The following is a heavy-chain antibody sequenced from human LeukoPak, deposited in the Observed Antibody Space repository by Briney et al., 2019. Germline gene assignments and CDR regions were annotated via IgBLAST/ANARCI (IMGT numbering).Heavy chain of an antibody. V-gene: IGHV1-2*02. CDR3: ARGGSGGSYPFDY. J-gene: IGHJ4*02. CDR2: INPNSGGT. Sequence: GASVKVSCKASGYTFTGYYMHWVRQAPGQGLEWMGWINPNSGGTSYVQKFQGRVTMTRDTSISTAYMEVSRLRSDDTAVYYCARGGSGGSYPFDYWGQGTLVTVSS. CDR1: GYTFTGYY. D-gene: IGHD1-26*01.